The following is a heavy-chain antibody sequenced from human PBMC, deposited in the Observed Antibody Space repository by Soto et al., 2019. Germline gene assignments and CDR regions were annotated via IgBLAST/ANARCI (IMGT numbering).Heavy chain of an antibody. V-gene: IGHV3-23*01. CDR1: GFTFSSYA. CDR3: AKARSWYPSFDY. Sequence: GGSLRLSCAASGFTFSSYAMSWVRQAPGKGLEWVSAITSGGSTYYADSVKGRFTISRDNSKNTLYLQMNSLRAEDTAVYYCAKARSWYPSFDYWGQGTLVTVSS. J-gene: IGHJ4*02. D-gene: IGHD6-13*01. CDR2: ITSGGST.